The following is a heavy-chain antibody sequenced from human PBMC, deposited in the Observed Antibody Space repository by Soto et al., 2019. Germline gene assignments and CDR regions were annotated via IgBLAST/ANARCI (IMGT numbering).Heavy chain of an antibody. J-gene: IGHJ4*02. CDR3: ARGYGRKFDY. D-gene: IGHD3-10*01. CDR1: GGSFSVYY. CDR2: INHTGSN. Sequence: SETLSLTCAVYGGSFSVYYWSWIRQPPGKGLEWIGEINHTGSNKHNQYLKSRVTISVEKSKNHSYLKLSSVTAAETAVYYCARGYGRKFDYWGQGTLVTVSS. V-gene: IGHV4-34*01.